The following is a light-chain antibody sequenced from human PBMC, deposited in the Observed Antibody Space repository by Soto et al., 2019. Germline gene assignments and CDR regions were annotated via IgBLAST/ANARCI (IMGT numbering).Light chain of an antibody. CDR2: GAS. Sequence: EIVLTQSPGTLSLSPGKRATLSCRASQSISSSYLAWYQQRPGQAPRLLIYGASNRATGIPDRFSGSGSGTEFTLTISSLQSEDFAVYYCQQYNNWPPITFGQGTRLEIK. CDR3: QQYNNWPPIT. V-gene: IGKV3-20*01. CDR1: QSISSSY. J-gene: IGKJ5*01.